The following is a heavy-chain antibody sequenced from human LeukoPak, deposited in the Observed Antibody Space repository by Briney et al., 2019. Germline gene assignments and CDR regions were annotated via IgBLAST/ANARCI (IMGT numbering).Heavy chain of an antibody. CDR2: IYYSGST. CDR1: GGSISSGDYY. CDR3: ANYCSSSSCHIRRAFDI. D-gene: IGHD2-2*02. V-gene: IGHV4-30-4*01. J-gene: IGHJ3*02. Sequence: SQTLSLTCTVSGGSISSGDYYWSWIRQPPGKGLEWIGYIYYSGSTYYNPSLKSRVTISVDTSKNQFSLKLSSVTAADTAVYYCANYCSSSSCHIRRAFDIWGQGTMVTVSS.